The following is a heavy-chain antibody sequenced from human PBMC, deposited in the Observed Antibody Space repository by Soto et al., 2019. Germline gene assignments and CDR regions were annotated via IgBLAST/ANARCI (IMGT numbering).Heavy chain of an antibody. CDR2: ISAYNGNT. V-gene: IGHV1-18*01. Sequence: QVQLVQSGAEVKKPGASVKVSCKASGYTFTNFGISWVRQAPGQGLEWMGWISAYNGNTNYAQKFQGRVTMTTDTSTSTAHMEVRSLIFNSTALYHCSRPGTTIDYWGQGTLATVSS. J-gene: IGHJ4*02. D-gene: IGHD3-10*01. CDR3: SRPGTTIDY. CDR1: GYTFTNFG.